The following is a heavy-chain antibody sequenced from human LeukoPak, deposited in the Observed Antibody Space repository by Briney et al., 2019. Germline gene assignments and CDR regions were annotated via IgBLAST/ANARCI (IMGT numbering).Heavy chain of an antibody. CDR3: ARGDYGDYAAPPDY. Sequence: GGSLRLSCAASGFTFSSFAMHWVRQAPGKGLEWVAVLSYDGNNKYYADSVKGRFIISRDNAKNSLYLQMNSLRAEDTAVYYCARGDYGDYAAPPDYWGQGTLVTVSS. J-gene: IGHJ4*02. CDR1: GFTFSSFA. D-gene: IGHD4-17*01. CDR2: LSYDGNNK. V-gene: IGHV3-30-3*01.